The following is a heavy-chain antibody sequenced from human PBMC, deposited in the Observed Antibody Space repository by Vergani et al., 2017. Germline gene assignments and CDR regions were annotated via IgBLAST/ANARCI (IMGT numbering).Heavy chain of an antibody. J-gene: IGHJ6*04. D-gene: IGHD5-12*01. CDR2: MSGSST. CDR1: GFSVSSNE. CDR3: KKGGNSGYDTFPPWYYYYCMDV. V-gene: IGHV3-38-3*01. Sequence: EVQLVESRGVLVQPGGSLRLSCAASGFSVSSNEMSWFRQAPGKGLEWVSSMSGSSTYYADSRKGRITISRDNSKNMLHLRMNSLRAEDTAVYYCKKGGNSGYDTFPPWYYYYCMDVGSEGSTVTGSP.